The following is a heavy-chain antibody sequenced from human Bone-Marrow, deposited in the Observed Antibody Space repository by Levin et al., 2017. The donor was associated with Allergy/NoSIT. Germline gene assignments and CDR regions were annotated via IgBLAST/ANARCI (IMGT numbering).Heavy chain of an antibody. CDR1: GYSFTSYW. D-gene: IGHD5-18*01. Sequence: GESLKISCKGSGYSFTSYWIGWVRQMPGKGLEWMGIIYPGDSDTRYSPSFQGQVTISADKSISTAYLQWSSLKASDTAMYYCARFQGGYSYGYGDGYKIGWGQGTLVTVSS. CDR3: ARFQGGYSYGYGDGYKIG. CDR2: IYPGDSDT. J-gene: IGHJ4*02. V-gene: IGHV5-51*01.